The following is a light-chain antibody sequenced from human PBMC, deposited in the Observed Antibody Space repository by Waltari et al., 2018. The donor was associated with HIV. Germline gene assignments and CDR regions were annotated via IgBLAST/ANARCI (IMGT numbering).Light chain of an antibody. Sequence: QSALTPPASVSGSPRRSTTISCTGTSSAVGGYNYTPWYQQHPGKAPKLMIYDVSNRPSGVSNRFSGSKSGNTASLTISGLRAEDEADYYCSSYTSSSTWVFGGGTKLTVL. V-gene: IGLV2-14*01. CDR1: SSAVGGYNY. J-gene: IGLJ3*02. CDR3: SSYTSSSTWV. CDR2: DVS.